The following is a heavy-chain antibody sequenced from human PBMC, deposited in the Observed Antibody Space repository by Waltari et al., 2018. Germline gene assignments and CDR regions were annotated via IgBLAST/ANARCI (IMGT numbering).Heavy chain of an antibody. J-gene: IGHJ4*02. Sequence: QLQLQASGPGLVKPSETLSLTCTAPGGHTRRSSYYWGWIRQPPGKGLEWIGSIYYSGSTYYNPSLKSRVTISVDTSKNQFSLKLSSVTAADTAVYYCARDQGTGTDYWGQGTLVTVSS. D-gene: IGHD7-27*01. V-gene: IGHV4-39*07. CDR2: IYYSGST. CDR1: GGHTRRSSYY. CDR3: ARDQGTGTDY.